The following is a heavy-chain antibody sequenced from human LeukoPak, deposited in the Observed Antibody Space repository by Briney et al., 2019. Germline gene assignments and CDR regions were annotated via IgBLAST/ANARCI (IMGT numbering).Heavy chain of an antibody. CDR2: IYSGGST. J-gene: IGHJ6*02. CDR1: GFTVSSNY. Sequence: GGSLRLSCAASGFTVSSNYMSWVRQAPGKGLEWVSVIYSGGSTYCADSVKGRFTISRDNSKNTLYLQMNSLRAEDTAVYYCASPSGSYSCGMDVWGQGTTVTVSS. D-gene: IGHD1-26*01. CDR3: ASPSGSYSCGMDV. V-gene: IGHV3-66*02.